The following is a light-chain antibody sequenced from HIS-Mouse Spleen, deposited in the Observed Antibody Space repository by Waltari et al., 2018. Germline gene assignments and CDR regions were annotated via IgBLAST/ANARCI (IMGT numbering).Light chain of an antibody. CDR2: DAS. CDR1: HSVSSC. V-gene: IGKV3-11*01. Sequence: EIVLTQSPVTLSLSPGERATLSCRASHSVSSCLAWYQQKPGQAPRLLVYDASNSATGIPDRFSCSGPGQDFTITISHLEREDFAVYYGEERSNWPLYTFGQGTKLEIK. CDR3: EERSNWPLYT. J-gene: IGKJ2*01.